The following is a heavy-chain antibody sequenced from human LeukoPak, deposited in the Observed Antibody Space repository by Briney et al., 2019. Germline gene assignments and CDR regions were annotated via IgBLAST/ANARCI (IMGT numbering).Heavy chain of an antibody. V-gene: IGHV3-53*01. CDR1: GFTVSSTY. J-gene: IGHJ4*02. Sequence: GGSLRLSCAASGFTVSSTYMSWVRQAPGKGLEWVSVICTGGSTSYADSVKGRFTISRDNSKNTLYLQMNSLRAEDTAVYYCARDNYGGNLDYWGQGTLVTVSS. CDR3: ARDNYGGNLDY. D-gene: IGHD4-23*01. CDR2: ICTGGST.